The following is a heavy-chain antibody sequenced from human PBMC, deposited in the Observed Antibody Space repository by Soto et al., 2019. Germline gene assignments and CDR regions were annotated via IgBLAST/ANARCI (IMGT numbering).Heavy chain of an antibody. J-gene: IGHJ3*02. Sequence: ASVKVSCKASGYTFTSYGISWVRQAPGQGLEWMGWISAYNGNTNYAQKLQGRVTMTTDTSTSTAYMELRSLRSDDTAVYYCARGDDYYDFWSGYPHDAFDIWGQGTMVT. CDR1: GYTFTSYG. CDR3: ARGDDYYDFWSGYPHDAFDI. CDR2: ISAYNGNT. D-gene: IGHD3-3*01. V-gene: IGHV1-18*01.